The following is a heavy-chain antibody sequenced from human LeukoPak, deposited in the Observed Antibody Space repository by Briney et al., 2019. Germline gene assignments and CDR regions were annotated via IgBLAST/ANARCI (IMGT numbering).Heavy chain of an antibody. CDR1: GFTFSSYG. Sequence: TGGSLRLSCAASGFTFSSYGMHWVRQAPGKGLEWVAVIWYDGSNKYYADSVKGRFTISRDNSKNTLYLQMNSLRAEDTAVYYCARDRGSWSANWFDPWGQGTLVTVSS. V-gene: IGHV3-33*01. J-gene: IGHJ5*02. CDR3: ARDRGSWSANWFDP. D-gene: IGHD6-13*01. CDR2: IWYDGSNK.